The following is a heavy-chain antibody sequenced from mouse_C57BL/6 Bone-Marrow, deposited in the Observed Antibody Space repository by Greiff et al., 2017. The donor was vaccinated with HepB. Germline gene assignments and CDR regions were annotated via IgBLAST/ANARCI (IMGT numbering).Heavy chain of an antibody. CDR1: GFTFSDYG. D-gene: IGHD2-10*01. CDR3: AKHLLPPYFDV. J-gene: IGHJ1*03. V-gene: IGHV5-17*01. CDR2: ISSGSSTI. Sequence: EVHLVESGGGLVKPGGSLKLSCAASGFTFSDYGMHWVRQAPEKGLEWVAYISSGSSTIYYAATVKGRFTISRDNAKNTLFLQMTSLRSEDTAMYYCAKHLLPPYFDVWGTGTTVTVSS.